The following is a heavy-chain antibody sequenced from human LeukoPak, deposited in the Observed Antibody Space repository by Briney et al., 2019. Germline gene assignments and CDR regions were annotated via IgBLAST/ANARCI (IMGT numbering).Heavy chain of an antibody. CDR3: AKDVMIYCSGGSRLRCNWFDP. CDR2: ISYDGSNK. Sequence: GGSLRLSCAASGFTFSSYGMHWVRQAPGKGLEWVTFISYDGSNKYYADSVKGRFTISRDNSKNTLYLQMNSLRAEDTAVYYCAKDVMIYCSGGSRLRCNWFDPWGQGTLVTVSS. J-gene: IGHJ5*02. V-gene: IGHV3-30*18. D-gene: IGHD2-15*01. CDR1: GFTFSSYG.